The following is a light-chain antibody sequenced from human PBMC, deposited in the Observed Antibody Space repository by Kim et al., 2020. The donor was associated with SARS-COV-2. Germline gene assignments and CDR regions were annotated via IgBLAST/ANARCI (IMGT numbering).Light chain of an antibody. V-gene: IGLV3-21*04. Sequence: SYELTQPPSVSVAPGKTARITCGGNNIGSKSVHWYQQKPGQSPVLVIYYDSHRPSGIPERFSGSNSGNTATLTISRVEAGDEADYYCQAWDSSSDPLVFG. CDR1: NIGSKS. J-gene: IGLJ2*01. CDR3: QAWDSSSDPLV. CDR2: YDS.